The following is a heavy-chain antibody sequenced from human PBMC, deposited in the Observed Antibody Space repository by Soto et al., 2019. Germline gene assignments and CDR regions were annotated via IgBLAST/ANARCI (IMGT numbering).Heavy chain of an antibody. J-gene: IGHJ3*01. CDR2: ISYDGSNK. Sequence: GGSLRLSCAASGFTFSSRAMHWVRQAPGKGLEWVAVISYDGSNKYYADSVKSRFTISRDNSKNTLYLQMNSLRVEDTFVYYCTREGHGGSYLNDAFDFGGQGKMVTVS. CDR3: TREGHGGSYLNDAFDF. D-gene: IGHD1-26*01. V-gene: IGHV3-30-3*01. CDR1: GFTFSSRA.